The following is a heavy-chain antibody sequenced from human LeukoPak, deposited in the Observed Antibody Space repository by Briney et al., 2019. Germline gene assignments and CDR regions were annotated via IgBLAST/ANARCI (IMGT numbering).Heavy chain of an antibody. V-gene: IGHV3-48*01. D-gene: IGHD1-26*01. CDR1: GFTFSSYA. J-gene: IGHJ4*02. CDR2: IRCSGSNI. Sequence: GGSLRLSCTASGFTFSSYAMNWVRQDPGKGLQWVSYIRCSGSNIYYADSVKGRFTISRDNAKNSLYLQMNRLRAEDPAMYYCARDTGGGCYDYGGQGTLVTVS. CDR3: ARDTGGGCYDY.